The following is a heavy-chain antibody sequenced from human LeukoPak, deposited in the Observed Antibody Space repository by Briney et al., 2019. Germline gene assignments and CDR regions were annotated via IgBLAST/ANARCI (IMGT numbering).Heavy chain of an antibody. Sequence: PGVSLRLSCAASGFTFTNYEMSWVRQAPGKGLEWLSSISGSGDSVFYADSVKGRFTISRDNSLNTLHLQMNSLRAEDTAVYYCARGGGLDVWGQGATVTVSS. CDR1: GFTFTNYE. CDR3: ARGGGLDV. V-gene: IGHV3-23*01. J-gene: IGHJ6*02. D-gene: IGHD3-16*01. CDR2: ISGSGDSV.